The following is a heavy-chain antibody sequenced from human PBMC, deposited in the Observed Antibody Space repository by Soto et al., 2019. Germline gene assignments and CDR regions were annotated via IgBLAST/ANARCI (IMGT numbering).Heavy chain of an antibody. CDR3: VQTTGWPGFDF. Sequence: EVQLVESGGGLIQPGRSLRLSCAASGFAVSSKYMTWVRRAPGKGLAWVSVIYGGGTTYYADSVKGRFTISRDTSKNTLYLQMNSLRAEDTAVYYCVQTTGWPGFDFWGQGTLVTVSS. D-gene: IGHD6-19*01. CDR2: IYGGGTT. V-gene: IGHV3-53*01. CDR1: GFAVSSKY. J-gene: IGHJ4*02.